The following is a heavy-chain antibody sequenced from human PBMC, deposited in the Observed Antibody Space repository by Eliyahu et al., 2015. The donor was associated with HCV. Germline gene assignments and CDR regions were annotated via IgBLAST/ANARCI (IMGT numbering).Heavy chain of an antibody. CDR2: ISSSSTYI. CDR1: GFTFSSHT. V-gene: IGHV3-21*01. Sequence: EVQLVESGGGLVKPGGSLRLSXAASGFTFSSHTMNWVRQAPGKGLEWVSSISSSSTYIDYGDSVKGRFTISRDNAKNSVYLQMNSLRAEDTAVYYCARDRRRYYYETIGYYPSVSFDHWGQGTLVSVSS. CDR3: ARDRRRYYYETIGYYPSVSFDH. D-gene: IGHD3-22*01. J-gene: IGHJ4*02.